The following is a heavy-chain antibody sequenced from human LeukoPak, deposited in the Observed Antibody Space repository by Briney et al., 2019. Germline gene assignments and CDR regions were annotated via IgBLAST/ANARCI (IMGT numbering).Heavy chain of an antibody. CDR3: ARDLGSSSWYGYYYYYMDV. CDR2: INPNSGGT. J-gene: IGHJ6*03. V-gene: IGHV1-2*02. D-gene: IGHD6-13*01. Sequence: ASVKVSCKASGYTFTGYFIHWVRQAPGQGLEWMGWINPNSGGTNYAQKFQGRVTMTRDTSISTAYMELSRLRSDDTAVYYCARDLGSSSWYGYYYYYMDVWGKGTTVTVSS. CDR1: GYTFTGYF.